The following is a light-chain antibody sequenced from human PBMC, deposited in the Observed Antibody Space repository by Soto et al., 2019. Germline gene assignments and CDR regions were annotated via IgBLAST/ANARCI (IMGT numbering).Light chain of an antibody. J-gene: IGKJ4*02. CDR2: KAS. V-gene: IGKV2-30*02. CDR3: MQGRIYT. CDR1: QSLVHSDGNPY. Sequence: IVLTQARLSLPVTLGQPASIACRSSQSLVHSDGNPYLNWFQPRPGQSPSRLIYKASNRGSGVQDKFSGSGSGTEFTMSIRRVEADDVKPYYDMQGRIYTFGTGAKV.